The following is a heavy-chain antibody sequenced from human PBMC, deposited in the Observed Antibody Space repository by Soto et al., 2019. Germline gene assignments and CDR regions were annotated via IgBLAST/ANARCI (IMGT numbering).Heavy chain of an antibody. CDR1: GFSLSNARMG. D-gene: IGHD6-6*01. CDR2: IFSNDEK. J-gene: IGHJ6*02. V-gene: IGHV2-26*01. Sequence: SGPTLVNPTETLTLTCTVSGFSLSNARMGVSWIRQPPGKALEWLAHIFSNDEKSYSTSLKSRPTISKDTSKSQVVLTMTNMDPVDTATYYCARPMGQLGNGMDVWGQGTTVTVSS. CDR3: ARPMGQLGNGMDV.